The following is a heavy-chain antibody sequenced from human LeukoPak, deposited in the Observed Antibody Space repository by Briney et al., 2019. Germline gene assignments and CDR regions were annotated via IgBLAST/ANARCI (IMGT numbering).Heavy chain of an antibody. D-gene: IGHD5-24*01. CDR2: INHSGST. J-gene: IGHJ4*02. CDR1: GGSFSGYY. Sequence: PSETLSLTCAVYGGSFSGYYWSWIRQPPGKGLEWIGEINHSGSTNYNPSLKSRVTISVDTSKNQFSLKLSSVTAADTAVYYCARENGYNYWFDYWGQGTLVTVSS. CDR3: ARENGYNYWFDY. V-gene: IGHV4-34*01.